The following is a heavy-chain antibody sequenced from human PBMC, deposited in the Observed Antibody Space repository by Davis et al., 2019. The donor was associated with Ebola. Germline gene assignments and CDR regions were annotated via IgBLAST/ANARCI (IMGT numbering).Heavy chain of an antibody. CDR1: GGSISSSSYY. CDR3: ARDSGYSHGMDV. V-gene: IGHV4-61*01. Sequence: MPSETLSLTCTVSGGSISSSSYYWSWIRQPPGKGLEWIGYIYYSGSTNYNPSLKSRVTISVDTSKNQFSLKLSSVTAADTAVYYCARDSGYSHGMDVWGQGTTVTVS. J-gene: IGHJ6*02. D-gene: IGHD5-18*01. CDR2: IYYSGST.